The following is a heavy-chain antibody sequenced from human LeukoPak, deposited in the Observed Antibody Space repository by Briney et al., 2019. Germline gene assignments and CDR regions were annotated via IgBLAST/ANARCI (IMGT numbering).Heavy chain of an antibody. CDR2: IAWNSGNT. D-gene: IGHD3-10*01. J-gene: IGHJ4*02. CDR1: GFTFDNYA. Sequence: PGRSLRLSCAASGFTFDNYAMHWVRQAPGKGLEWVSGIAWNSGNTGFADSVKGRFTISRDNAENSHYRQMNSLTPEDTAFYFCAKDMNSYGSGSSYNPWGPFDSWGQGTLVTVSS. V-gene: IGHV3-9*01. CDR3: AKDMNSYGSGSSYNPWGPFDS.